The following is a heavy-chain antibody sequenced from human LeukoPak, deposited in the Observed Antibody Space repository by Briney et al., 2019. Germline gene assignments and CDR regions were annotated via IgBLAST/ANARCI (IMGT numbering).Heavy chain of an antibody. CDR1: GFTFSSYS. J-gene: IGHJ3*02. Sequence: GGSLRLSCAASGFTFSSYSMNWVRQAPGKGLEWVSSISSSSSYIYYADSVKGRFTISRDNAKNSLYLQMNSLRAEDTAVYYCARDAPGGYIVATWAFDIWGQGTMVTVSS. CDR3: ARDAPGGYIVATWAFDI. CDR2: ISSSSSYI. D-gene: IGHD5-12*01. V-gene: IGHV3-21*01.